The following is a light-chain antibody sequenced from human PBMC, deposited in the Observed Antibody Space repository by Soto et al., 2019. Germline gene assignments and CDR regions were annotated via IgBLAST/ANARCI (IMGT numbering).Light chain of an antibody. Sequence: QLVLTQPASVSGSPGQSITISCTGSTSDVGSYIFVSWYQQHPGKAPKLMIYEATKRPSGVSNRFSGSQSGNTASLTISGLQAEDEGDYHCCSYAGDSTWVFGGGTKLTVL. J-gene: IGLJ3*02. CDR1: TSDVGSYIF. CDR3: CSYAGDSTWV. V-gene: IGLV2-23*01. CDR2: EAT.